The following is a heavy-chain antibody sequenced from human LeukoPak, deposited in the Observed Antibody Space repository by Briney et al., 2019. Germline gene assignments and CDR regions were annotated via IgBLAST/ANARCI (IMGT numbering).Heavy chain of an antibody. CDR3: ARMVRGVIPESYGMDV. D-gene: IGHD3-10*01. V-gene: IGHV1-2*02. J-gene: IGHJ6*02. CDR2: INPNSGGT. CDR1: GYIFTGDY. Sequence: ASVKVSCKASGYIFTGDYMHWVRQAPGQGLEWMGWINPNSGGTNYAQKFQGRVTMTRGTSISTAYMELSRLRSDDTAVYYCARMVRGVIPESYGMDVWGQGTTVTVSS.